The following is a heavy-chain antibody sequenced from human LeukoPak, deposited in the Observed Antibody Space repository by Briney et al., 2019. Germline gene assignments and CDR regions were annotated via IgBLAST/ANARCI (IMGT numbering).Heavy chain of an antibody. CDR3: ARNIAVAGRGDYMDV. Sequence: SETLSLTCAVYGGSFSGYYWYWFRQPPGKGLEWIGSLYYSGSTYYNPSLKSRVTISVDTSKNQFSLKLSSVTAADTAVYYCARNIAVAGRGDYMDVWGKGTTVTISS. J-gene: IGHJ6*03. CDR1: GGSFSGYY. D-gene: IGHD6-19*01. V-gene: IGHV4-34*01. CDR2: LYYSGST.